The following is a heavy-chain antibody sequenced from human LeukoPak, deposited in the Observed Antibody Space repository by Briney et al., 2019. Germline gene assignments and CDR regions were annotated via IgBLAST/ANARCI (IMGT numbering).Heavy chain of an antibody. CDR2: IYSGGST. V-gene: IGHV3-53*01. J-gene: IGHJ4*02. Sequence: GSLRLSCAASGFTVSSNYMSWVRQAPGKGLEWVSVIYSGGSTYYADSVKGRFTISRDNSKNTLYLQMNSLRAEDTAVYYCAREARYYDSSAYWGQGTLVTVSS. CDR3: AREARYYDSSAY. CDR1: GFTVSSNY. D-gene: IGHD3-22*01.